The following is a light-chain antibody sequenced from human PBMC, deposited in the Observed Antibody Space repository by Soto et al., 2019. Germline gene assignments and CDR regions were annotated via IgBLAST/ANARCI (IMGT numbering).Light chain of an antibody. CDR3: SSYAGSNNFV. Sequence: QSALTQPPSASGSPGQSVPISCTGNSSDVGGYNYVSWYQQHPGKAPKLMIYEVSKRPSGVPDRFSGSKSGKTASLTVSGLQAEDEADYYCSSYAGSNNFVFGSLTKLTVL. J-gene: IGLJ1*01. V-gene: IGLV2-8*01. CDR2: EVS. CDR1: SSDVGGYNY.